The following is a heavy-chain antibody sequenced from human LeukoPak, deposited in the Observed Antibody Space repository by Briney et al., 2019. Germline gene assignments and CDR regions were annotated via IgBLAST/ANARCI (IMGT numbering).Heavy chain of an antibody. V-gene: IGHV4-39*01. D-gene: IGHD6-6*01. CDR3: ARQGEYSSSSYWFDP. CDR1: GGSISSSSYY. J-gene: IGHJ5*02. Sequence: PSETLSLTCTVSGGSISSSSYYWGWIRQPPGEGLEWIGSIYYSGSTYYNPSLKSRVTISVDTSKNQFSLKLSSVTAADTAVYYCARQGEYSSSSYWFDPWGQGTLVTVSS. CDR2: IYYSGST.